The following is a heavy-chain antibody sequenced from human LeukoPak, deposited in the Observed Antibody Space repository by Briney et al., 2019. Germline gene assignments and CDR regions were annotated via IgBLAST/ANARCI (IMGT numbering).Heavy chain of an antibody. CDR1: GYTFTAYY. CDR3: ARPRISSGYIYAYLY. J-gene: IGHJ4*02. CDR2: INPNTGDT. Sequence: ASVRVSCKASGYTFTAYYMHWVRQAPGQGLEWMGWINPNTGDTNYAQTFQGRVTMTRDTSINIAYMELSRLRSDDTAVYYCARPRISSGYIYAYLYWGQGTLVTVSS. V-gene: IGHV1-2*02. D-gene: IGHD5-18*01.